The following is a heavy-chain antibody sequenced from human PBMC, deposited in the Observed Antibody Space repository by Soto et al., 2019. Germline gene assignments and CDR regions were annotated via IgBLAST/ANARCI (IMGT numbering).Heavy chain of an antibody. D-gene: IGHD4-17*01. V-gene: IGHV4-59*08. CDR2: IYYSGST. Sequence: QVQLQESGPGLVKPSETLSLTCTVSGGSISSYYWSWIRQPPGKGLEWIGYIYYSGSTNYNPSLKSRVTISVETSKNQFSLKLSSVTAADTAVYYCARRYGVYFDYWGQGTLVTVSS. CDR3: ARRYGVYFDY. CDR1: GGSISSYY. J-gene: IGHJ4*02.